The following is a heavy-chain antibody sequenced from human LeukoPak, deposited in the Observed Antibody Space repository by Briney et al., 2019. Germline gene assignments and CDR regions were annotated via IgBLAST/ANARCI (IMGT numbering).Heavy chain of an antibody. CDR2: INHSGST. CDR3: ARDTIYYYYYGMDV. J-gene: IGHJ6*02. D-gene: IGHD3-3*01. V-gene: IGHV4-34*01. Sequence: PSETLSLTCAVYGGSFSGYYWSWIRQPPGKGLEWIGEINHSGSTNYNPSLKSRVTISVDTSKNQFSLKLSSVTAADTAVYYCARDTIYYYYYGMDVWGQGTMVTVSS. CDR1: GGSFSGYY.